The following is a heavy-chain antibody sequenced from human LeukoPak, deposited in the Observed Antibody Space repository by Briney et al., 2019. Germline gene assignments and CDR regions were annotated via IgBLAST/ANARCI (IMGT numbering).Heavy chain of an antibody. D-gene: IGHD7-27*01. V-gene: IGHV1-8*01. CDR3: ARGVPGVYYYYYMDV. CDR1: GYTFTSYD. J-gene: IGHJ6*03. CDR2: MNPNSGNT. Sequence: ASVKVSCKASGYTFTSYDINWVRQATGQGLEWMGWMNPNSGNTGYAQKFQGRVTMTRNTSISTAYMELSSLRSEDMAVYYCARGVPGVYYYYYMDVWGKGTTVTVSS.